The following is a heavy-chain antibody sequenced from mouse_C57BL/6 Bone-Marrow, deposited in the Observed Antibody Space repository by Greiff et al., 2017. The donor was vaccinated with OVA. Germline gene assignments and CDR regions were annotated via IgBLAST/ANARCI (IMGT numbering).Heavy chain of an antibody. V-gene: IGHV14-4*01. CDR1: GFNIKDDY. J-gene: IGHJ4*01. CDR2: IDPENGDT. CDR3: TTDFYAMDY. Sequence: VQLQQSGAELVRPGASVKLSCTASGFNIKDDYMHWMKQRPEQGLEWIGWIDPENGDTEYASKFQGKATITADTSSNTAYLQLSSLTSEDTAVYYCTTDFYAMDYWGQGTSVTVSS.